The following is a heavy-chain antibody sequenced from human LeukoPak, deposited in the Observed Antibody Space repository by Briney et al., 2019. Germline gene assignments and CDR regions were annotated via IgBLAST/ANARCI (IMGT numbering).Heavy chain of an antibody. CDR2: INPSGGST. D-gene: IGHD2-15*01. V-gene: IGHV1-46*01. Sequence: ASVKVSCKASGYTFTSYYMHWVRQAPGQGLEWMGIINPSGGSTSYAQKFQGRVPMTRDTSTSTVYMELSRLRSEDTAVYYCARDLALVRDGGSFDYYYYMDVWGKGTTVTVSS. J-gene: IGHJ6*03. CDR1: GYTFTSYY. CDR3: ARDLALVRDGGSFDYYYYMDV.